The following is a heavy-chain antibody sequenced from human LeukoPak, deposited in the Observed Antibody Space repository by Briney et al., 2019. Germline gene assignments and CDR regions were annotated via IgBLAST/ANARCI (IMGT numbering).Heavy chain of an antibody. D-gene: IGHD1-26*01. CDR3: ARTSGLANFDY. CDR1: GLSFSTYG. V-gene: IGHV3-30*03. Sequence: GGSLRLSCAASGLSFSTYGMHWVRQAPGKGLESVAVISSDESNRYYADSVKGRFSISRDNSKNTLYLQMNSLRAEDTAVYYCARTSGLANFDYWGQGTLVTVSS. J-gene: IGHJ4*02. CDR2: ISSDESNR.